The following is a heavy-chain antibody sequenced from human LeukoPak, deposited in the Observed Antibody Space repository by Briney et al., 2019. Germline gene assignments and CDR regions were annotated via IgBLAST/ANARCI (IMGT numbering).Heavy chain of an antibody. D-gene: IGHD3-22*01. CDR3: ARGANYYDTSGSFDY. J-gene: IGHJ4*02. CDR2: ISPYNGKT. CDR1: GYAFTSYG. V-gene: IGHV1-18*01. Sequence: SVKVSCKTCGYAFTSYGISWVRQAPGRGLEWMGWISPYNGKTNYAQNFQGRVTITTDTSKSAAYMELKTLRSGDAAVYYCARGANYYDTSGSFDYWGQGTLVTVSS.